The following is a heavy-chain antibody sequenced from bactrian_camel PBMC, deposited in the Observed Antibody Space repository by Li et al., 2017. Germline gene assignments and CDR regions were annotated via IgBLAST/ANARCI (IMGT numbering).Heavy chain of an antibody. CDR3: AADRIRGFGLGVKGFTC. Sequence: LRLSCEGSGSINNNYVMGWFRQAPGKEREGVAAIDSEGTTTYADSVKGRFTISKDNAETTVYLQMNSLQPEVTAMYYCAADRIRGFGLGVKGFTCWGQGTQVTVS. J-gene: IGHJ4*01. CDR1: GSINNNYV. D-gene: IGHD5*01. CDR2: IDSEGTT. V-gene: IGHV3S53*01.